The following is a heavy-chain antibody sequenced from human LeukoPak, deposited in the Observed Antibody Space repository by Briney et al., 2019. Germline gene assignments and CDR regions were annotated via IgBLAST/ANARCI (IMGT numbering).Heavy chain of an antibody. CDR2: IYYSGST. CDR3: ARGYRWEQLPFDY. D-gene: IGHD1-26*01. Sequence: SETLSLTCTVSGGSISSYYWSWIRQPPGKGLEWIGYIYYSGSTNYNPSLKSRVTISVDTSKNQFSLKLSSVTAADTAVYYCARGYRWEQLPFDYWGQGTLVTVSS. CDR1: GGSISSYY. V-gene: IGHV4-59*01. J-gene: IGHJ4*02.